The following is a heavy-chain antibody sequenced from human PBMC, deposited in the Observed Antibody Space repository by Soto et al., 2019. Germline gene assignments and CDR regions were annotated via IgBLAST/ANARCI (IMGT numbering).Heavy chain of an antibody. CDR2: IYYSGST. J-gene: IGHJ5*02. D-gene: IGHD2-2*03. Sequence: QVQLQESGPGLVKPSETLSLTCTVSGGSISSYYWSWIRQPPGKGLEWIGYIYYSGSTNYNPSLKSRVTISVDTSKTQFSLKLSSVTAADTAVYYCARGDGYCSSTSGYPKWFDPWGQGTLVTVSS. CDR1: GGSISSYY. CDR3: ARGDGYCSSTSGYPKWFDP. V-gene: IGHV4-59*01.